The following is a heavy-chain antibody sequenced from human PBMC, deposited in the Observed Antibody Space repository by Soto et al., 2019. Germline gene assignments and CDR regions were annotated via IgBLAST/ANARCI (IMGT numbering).Heavy chain of an antibody. V-gene: IGHV3-72*01. Sequence: EVQLVESGGGLVQPGGSLRLSCAAAGFTISDYYMDWVRQAPGMGLEWVARTRNKVNSYTTEYAASVKGRFTISRGVSENSVYLLMNSLKTEDTAVYYCAMGCRNDWRYFDSWGQGTLVTVSS. CDR1: GFTISDYY. J-gene: IGHJ4*02. CDR2: TRNKVNSYTT. D-gene: IGHD1-1*01. CDR3: AMGCRNDWRYFDS.